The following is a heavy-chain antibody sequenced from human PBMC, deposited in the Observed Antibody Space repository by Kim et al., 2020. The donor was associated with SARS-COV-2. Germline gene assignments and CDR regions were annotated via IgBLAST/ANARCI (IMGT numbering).Heavy chain of an antibody. CDR3: AKAGDGYNYGREDY. Sequence: YADSVKGRLTISRGKPKNALFLQMNSLRADDTGVYYCAKAGDGYNYGREDYWGQGTLVTVSS. J-gene: IGHJ4*02. V-gene: IGHV3-23*01. D-gene: IGHD5-12*01.